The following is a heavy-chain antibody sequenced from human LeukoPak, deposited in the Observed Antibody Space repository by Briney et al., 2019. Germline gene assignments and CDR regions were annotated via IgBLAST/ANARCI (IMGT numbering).Heavy chain of an antibody. CDR1: GFTFSNYA. J-gene: IGHJ4*02. CDR2: ISGSGGST. V-gene: IGHV3-23*01. Sequence: PGGSLRLSCVASGFTFSNYAMSWVRQAPGKGLEWVSTISGSGGSTYYADSVKGRFTISRDSSKNTLYLLMNSLRAEDTAVYYCAKGSGVAAVVPVAYYWGQGTLVTVSS. D-gene: IGHD4-23*01. CDR3: AKGSGVAAVVPVAYY.